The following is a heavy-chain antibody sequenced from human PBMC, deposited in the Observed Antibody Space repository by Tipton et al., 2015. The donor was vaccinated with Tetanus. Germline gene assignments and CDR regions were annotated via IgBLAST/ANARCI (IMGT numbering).Heavy chain of an antibody. V-gene: IGHV4-59*12. D-gene: IGHD6-6*01. CDR1: GGSINNYY. CDR3: AMIHGVSSSFDY. Sequence: TLSLTCTVSGGSINNYYWSWIRQPPGKGLEWIGYISYSGSTNSNPSLKSRVTISVDTSKNLFSLHLNSVTAADTAVYYCAMIHGVSSSFDYWGQGTPVTVSS. J-gene: IGHJ4*02. CDR2: ISYSGST.